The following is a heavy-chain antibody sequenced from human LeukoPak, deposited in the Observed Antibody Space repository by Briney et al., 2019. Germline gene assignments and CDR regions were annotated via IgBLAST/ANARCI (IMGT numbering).Heavy chain of an antibody. V-gene: IGHV1-3*01. J-gene: IGHJ4*02. CDR2: INAGNGNT. CDR3: ATAIRRPGIDY. CDR1: GYTFTSYA. D-gene: IGHD3-10*01. Sequence: ASVKVSCKASGYTFTSYAMHWVRQAPGQRLEWMGWINAGNGNTKYSQKFQGRVTMTEDTSTDTAYMELSSLRSEDTAVYYCATAIRRPGIDYWGQGTLVTVSS.